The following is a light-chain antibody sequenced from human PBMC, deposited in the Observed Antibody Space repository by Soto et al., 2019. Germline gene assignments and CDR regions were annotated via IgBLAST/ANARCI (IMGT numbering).Light chain of an antibody. CDR2: DAS. V-gene: IGKV3-11*01. CDR3: QQLGT. J-gene: IGKJ1*01. Sequence: EIVLTQSPATLSLSPGERATLSCRASQSVSSYLAWYQQKPGQAPRLLIYDASNRATGIPARFSGSGSGTDFTLTISSLEPEDFAFYYCQQLGTFGQGTKVEIK. CDR1: QSVSSY.